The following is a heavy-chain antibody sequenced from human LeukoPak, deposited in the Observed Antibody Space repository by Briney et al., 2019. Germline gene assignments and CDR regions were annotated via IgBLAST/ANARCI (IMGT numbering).Heavy chain of an antibody. D-gene: IGHD4-17*01. CDR1: GGTFSSYA. V-gene: IGHV1-69*13. CDR2: IIPIFGTA. J-gene: IGHJ4*02. Sequence: SVKVSCTASGGTFSSYAISWVRQAPGQGLEWMGGIIPIFGTANYAQKFQGRVTITADESTSTAYMELSSLRSEDTAVYYCARDMSPGDYGTYYFDYWGQGTLVTVSS. CDR3: ARDMSPGDYGTYYFDY.